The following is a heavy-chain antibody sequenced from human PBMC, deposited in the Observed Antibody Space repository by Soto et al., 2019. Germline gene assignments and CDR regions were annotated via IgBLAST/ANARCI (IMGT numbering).Heavy chain of an antibody. J-gene: IGHJ4*02. CDR3: ARDSWGFDY. V-gene: IGHV1-18*04. Sequence: ASVKVSCKASGYTFTSYGISWVRQAPGQGLEWMGWISSYNGNTNYAQKVQGRVTLTTDTSTSTTYMELRSLRSEDTAVYYCARDSWGFDYWGQGTLVTVSS. CDR1: GYTFTSYG. D-gene: IGHD7-27*01. CDR2: ISSYNGNT.